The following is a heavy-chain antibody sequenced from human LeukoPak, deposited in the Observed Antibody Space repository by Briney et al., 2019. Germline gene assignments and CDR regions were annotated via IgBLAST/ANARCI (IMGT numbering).Heavy chain of an antibody. Sequence: GGSLRLSCAASGFXFTTYWMHWVRQAPGKGLMWVSRIKSDGTSTSYADSVKGRFTISRDNAKNTLYLQMNSLRAEDTAVYYCARGHGDFPVNYYFDLWGRGTLVTVSS. CDR1: GFXFTTYW. CDR3: ARGHGDFPVNYYFDL. J-gene: IGHJ2*01. V-gene: IGHV3-74*01. D-gene: IGHD4-17*01. CDR2: IKSDGTST.